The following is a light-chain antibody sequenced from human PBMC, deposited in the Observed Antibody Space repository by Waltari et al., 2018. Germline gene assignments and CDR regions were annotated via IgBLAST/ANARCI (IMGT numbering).Light chain of an antibody. V-gene: IGLV2-23*01. CDR1: RSDVCRPDL. CDR2: DGN. Sequence: QSALPQPPSVSASPGQSITISCTGTRSDVCRPDLFPWYQQFPGKAPNLIIYDGNKRPSRVSNRFSGFQSGNTATRTISGLQAEDEADYYCCSDEGDNTWVFGGGTKVTVL. CDR3: CSDEGDNTWV. J-gene: IGLJ3*02.